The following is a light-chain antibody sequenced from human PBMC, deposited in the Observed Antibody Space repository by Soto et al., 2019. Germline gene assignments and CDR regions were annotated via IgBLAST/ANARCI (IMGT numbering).Light chain of an antibody. V-gene: IGKV3-11*01. CDR1: QSVNSS. CDR2: DAS. CDR3: QQRSNWPT. J-gene: IGKJ5*01. Sequence: EIMMTQSPVTLSVSPGERATLSCRASQSVNSSLAWYQQKPGQAPRLLIYDASNRATGIPARFSGSGSGTDFTLTISSLEPEDFAVYYCQQRSNWPTFGQGTRLEIK.